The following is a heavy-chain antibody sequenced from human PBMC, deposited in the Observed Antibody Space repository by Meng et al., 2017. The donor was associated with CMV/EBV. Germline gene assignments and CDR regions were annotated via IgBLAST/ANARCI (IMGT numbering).Heavy chain of an antibody. CDR3: ARGPGGYYFDY. D-gene: IGHD3-16*01. Sequence: CIVYDGSINSIGNYWTWIRQYPGKGLEWLGFISYSGDTYYNPSLKSRLIISLDLSQNHFSLNLSSVTAADTALYYCARGPGGYYFDYWGQGTLVTVSS. J-gene: IGHJ4*02. V-gene: IGHV4-31*03. CDR1: DGSINSIGNY. CDR2: ISYSGDT.